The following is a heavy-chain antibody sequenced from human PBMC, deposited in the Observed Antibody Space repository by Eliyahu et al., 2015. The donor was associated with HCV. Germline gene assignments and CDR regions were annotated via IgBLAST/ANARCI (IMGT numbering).Heavy chain of an antibody. CDR1: GFTFSSYA. J-gene: IGHJ3*02. Sequence: QPGGSLRLSCAASGFTFSSYAMSWVRQAPGKGLEWVSAISGSGGSTYYADSVKGRFTISRDNSKNTLYLQMNSLRAEDTAVYYCAKLARGVDKKDVLLWFGEDAFDIWGQGTMVTVSS. D-gene: IGHD3-10*01. CDR2: ISGSGGST. V-gene: IGHV3-23*01. CDR3: AKLARGVDKKDVLLWFGEDAFDI.